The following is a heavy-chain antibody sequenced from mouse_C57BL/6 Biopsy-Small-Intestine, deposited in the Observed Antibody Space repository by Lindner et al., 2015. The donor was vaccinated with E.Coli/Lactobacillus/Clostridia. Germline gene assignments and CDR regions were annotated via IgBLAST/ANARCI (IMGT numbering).Heavy chain of an antibody. Sequence: VQLQESGPELVKPGASVKISCKASGYAFSSSWMNWVKQRPGKGLEWIGRIYPGDGDTNYNGKFKDKATLTADKSSSTAYMQLSSLTSEDSAVYFCARGGYDGYYVWFAYWGQGTLVTVSA. V-gene: IGHV1-82*01. CDR3: ARGGYDGYYVWFAY. D-gene: IGHD2-3*01. J-gene: IGHJ3*01. CDR1: GYAFSSSW. CDR2: IYPGDGDT.